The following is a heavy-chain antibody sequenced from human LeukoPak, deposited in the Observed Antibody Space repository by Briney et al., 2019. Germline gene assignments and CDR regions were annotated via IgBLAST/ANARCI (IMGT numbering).Heavy chain of an antibody. CDR1: GGTFSSYA. D-gene: IGHD3-10*02. J-gene: IGHJ5*02. Sequence: ASVKVSCKASGGTFSSYAISWVRQAPGQGLEWMGGIIPIFGTANYAQKFQGRVTITADKSTSTAYMELSSLRSEDTAVYYCARHRTMFYNWFDPWGQGTLVTVSS. V-gene: IGHV1-69*06. CDR3: ARHRTMFYNWFDP. CDR2: IIPIFGTA.